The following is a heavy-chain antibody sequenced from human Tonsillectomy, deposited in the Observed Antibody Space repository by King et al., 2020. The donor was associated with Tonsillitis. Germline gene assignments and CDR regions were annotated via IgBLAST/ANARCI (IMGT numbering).Heavy chain of an antibody. CDR1: GFTFSDYY. CDR2: ISSSSTYT. CDR3: ARDFRPHIRSSAGRGAFDI. V-gene: IGHV3-11*05. Sequence: VQLVESGGGLVKPGGSLRLSCAASGFTFSDYYMSWIRQAPGKGLEWISYISSSSTYTHYADSVKGRFTISRDNAKNSLYLQMNSLRAEDTAVYSCARDFRPHIRSSAGRGAFDIWGQGTMVTVSS. D-gene: IGHD6-13*01. J-gene: IGHJ3*02.